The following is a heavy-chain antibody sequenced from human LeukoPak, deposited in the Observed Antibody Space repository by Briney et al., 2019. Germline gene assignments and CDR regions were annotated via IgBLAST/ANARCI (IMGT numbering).Heavy chain of an antibody. CDR3: AKDFGSEGATGP. D-gene: IGHD1-26*01. J-gene: IGHJ5*02. CDR1: GFTFDDYA. CDR2: ISWNSGSI. V-gene: IGHV3-9*01. Sequence: GGSLRLSCAASGFTFDDYAMHWVRQAPGKGLEWVSGISWNSGSIGYADSVKGRFTVSRDNAKNSLYLQMNSLRAEDTALYYCAKDFGSEGATGPWGQGTLVTVSS.